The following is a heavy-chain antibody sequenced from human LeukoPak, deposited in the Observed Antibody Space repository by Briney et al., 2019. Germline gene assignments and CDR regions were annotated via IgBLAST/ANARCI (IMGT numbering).Heavy chain of an antibody. CDR1: GGAFSSYA. CDR3: AGRRDSYGYFDY. Sequence: GASVKVSCKASGGAFSSYAISWVRQAPGQGLEWMGGIIPILGTANYAQKFQGRVTITADESTSTAYMELSSLRSEDTAVYYCAGRRDSYGYFDYWVQGTLVTVSS. CDR2: IIPILGTA. D-gene: IGHD5-18*01. V-gene: IGHV1-69*13. J-gene: IGHJ4*02.